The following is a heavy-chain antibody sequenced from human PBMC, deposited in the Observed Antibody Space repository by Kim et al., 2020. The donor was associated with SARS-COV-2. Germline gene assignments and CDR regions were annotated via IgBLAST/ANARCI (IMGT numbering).Heavy chain of an antibody. J-gene: IGHJ4*02. Sequence: SETLSLTCTVSGGSISSSRYYWGWIRQPPGKGLEWIGSIYYSGSTYYNPSLKSRVTISVDTSKNQFSLKLSSVTAADTAVYYCARSPLAALFDYWGQGTLVTVAS. CDR1: GGSISSSRYY. D-gene: IGHD2-15*01. CDR3: ARSPLAALFDY. V-gene: IGHV4-39*01. CDR2: IYYSGST.